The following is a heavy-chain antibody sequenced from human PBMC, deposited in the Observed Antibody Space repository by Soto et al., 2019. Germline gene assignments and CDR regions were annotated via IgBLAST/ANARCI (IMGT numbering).Heavy chain of an antibody. Sequence: QVQLVESGGGVVQPGRSLRLSCAASGFTFSSYAMHWVRHAPGKGLEWVAVISYDGSNKYYADSVKGRFTIYRDNSKNTLYLQMNSLRAEDTAVYYCARGRDYADWGQGTLVTVSS. CDR2: ISYDGSNK. CDR1: GFTFSSYA. J-gene: IGHJ4*02. D-gene: IGHD4-17*01. CDR3: ARGRDYAD. V-gene: IGHV3-30-3*01.